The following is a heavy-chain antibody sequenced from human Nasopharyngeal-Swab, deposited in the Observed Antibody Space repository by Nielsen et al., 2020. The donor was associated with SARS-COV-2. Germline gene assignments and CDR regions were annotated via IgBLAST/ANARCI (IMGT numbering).Heavy chain of an antibody. D-gene: IGHD3-10*01. CDR3: ARGVWFGELSTNYYYYYGMDV. Sequence: SETLSLTCAVYGGSFSGYYWSWIRQPPGKGLEWIGEINHSGSTNYNPSLKSRVTISVDTSKNQFSLKLGSVTAADTAVYYCARGVWFGELSTNYYYYYGMDVWGQGTTVTVSS. CDR2: INHSGST. V-gene: IGHV4-34*01. CDR1: GGSFSGYY. J-gene: IGHJ6*02.